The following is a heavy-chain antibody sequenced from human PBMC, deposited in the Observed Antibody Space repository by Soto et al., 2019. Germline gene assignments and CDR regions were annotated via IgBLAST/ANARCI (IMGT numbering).Heavy chain of an antibody. CDR1: GFTFSSFS. CDR3: ARTTTVAGTPEFDY. D-gene: IGHD6-19*01. CDR2: ISYDGSHK. J-gene: IGHJ4*02. Sequence: QVQLVESGGGVVQPGRSLRLSCAASGFTFSSFSLHWVRQAPGKGLEWLALISYDGSHKYNADAVKGRFTISRDNSNNTLYLQLNRLRLEDTAVYYCARTTTVAGTPEFDYWGQGTLVTVSS. V-gene: IGHV3-30-3*01.